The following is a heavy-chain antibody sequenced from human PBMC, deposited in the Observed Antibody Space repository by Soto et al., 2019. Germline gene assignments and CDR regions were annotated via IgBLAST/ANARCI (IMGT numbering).Heavy chain of an antibody. CDR3: SKFGPGADY. V-gene: IGHV3-23*01. CDR1: GFAFSRYD. CDR2: ISGSGYSI. D-gene: IGHD3-3*01. J-gene: IGHJ4*02. Sequence: EVQLLESGGASVQPGVSVRLSCVVSGFAFSRYDMSWVRQAPGKGLEWVAHISGSGYSINYAESVKGRFTISRDNSKGTLYLQMNSLTVEDTALYYCSKFGPGADYWGQGTLVTVSS.